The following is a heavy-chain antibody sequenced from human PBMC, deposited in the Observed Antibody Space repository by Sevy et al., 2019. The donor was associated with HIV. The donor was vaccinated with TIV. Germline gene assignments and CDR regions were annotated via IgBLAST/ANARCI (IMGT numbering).Heavy chain of an antibody. CDR3: ARDLPPSATTVAHFDC. J-gene: IGHJ4*02. CDR1: GFPFSSYE. V-gene: IGHV3-48*03. D-gene: IGHD4-17*01. CDR2: ITNSGSTK. Sequence: GGSLRLSCTASGFPFSSYEMNWVRQAPGKGLEWVSDITNSGSTKYYSDSVKGRFTISRDNARNSLYLQMNSLRAEDTAVYYCARDLPPSATTVAHFDCWGQGTLVTVSS.